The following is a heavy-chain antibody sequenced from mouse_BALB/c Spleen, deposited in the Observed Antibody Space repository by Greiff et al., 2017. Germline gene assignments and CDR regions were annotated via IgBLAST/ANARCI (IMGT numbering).Heavy chain of an antibody. Sequence: EVQLVESGGGLVQPGGSLKLSCAASGFTFSSYGMSWVRQTPDKRLELVATINSNGGSTYYPDSVKGRFTISRDNAKNTLYLQMSSLKSEDTAMYYCASTPYGNFSWFAYWGQGTLVTVSA. CDR2: INSNGGST. CDR1: GFTFSSYG. CDR3: ASTPYGNFSWFAY. D-gene: IGHD2-1*01. J-gene: IGHJ3*01. V-gene: IGHV5-6-3*01.